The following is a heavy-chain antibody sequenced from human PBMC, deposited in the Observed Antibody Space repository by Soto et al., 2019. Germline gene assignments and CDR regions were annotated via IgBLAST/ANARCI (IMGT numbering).Heavy chain of an antibody. CDR3: ARLGGGCSGGSCYYYYGMDV. D-gene: IGHD2-15*01. CDR1: GYSFTSYW. J-gene: IGHJ6*02. CDR2: IDPSDSYT. V-gene: IGHV5-10-1*01. Sequence: PGETLKISCKGSGYSFTSYWMSWVRQMPGKGLEWMGRIDPSDSYTNYSPSFQGPVTISADKSISTAYLQWSSLKAPDTAMYYCARLGGGCSGGSCYYYYGMDVWGQGTTVTV.